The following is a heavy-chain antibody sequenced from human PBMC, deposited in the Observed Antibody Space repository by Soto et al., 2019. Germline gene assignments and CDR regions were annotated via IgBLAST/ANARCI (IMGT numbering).Heavy chain of an antibody. CDR2: ISYIGST. D-gene: IGHD1-1*01. V-gene: IGHV4-59*08. CDR1: GGSMSGYY. CDR3: ATQYGCAWRDAFDI. Sequence: QAQLQGSGPGLVTPSATLTLTCTVSGGSMSGYYWGWIRQHPGKGLQWIGYISYIGSTNYKPSLKTRVTSSVDTSMNQCSLKLNSVTAADTAVYDCATQYGCAWRDAFDIWDQGTMVTVS. J-gene: IGHJ3*02.